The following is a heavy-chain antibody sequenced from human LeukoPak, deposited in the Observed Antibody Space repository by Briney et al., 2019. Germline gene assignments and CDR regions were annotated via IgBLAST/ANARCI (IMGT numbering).Heavy chain of an antibody. V-gene: IGHV3-23*01. Sequence: PGGSLRLSCAASGFTFSSYAMSWVRQAPGQGLEWVSAISGSGGSTYYADSVKGRFTISRDNSKNTLYLQMNSLRAEDTAAYYCAKAPQMKVVVIRYFDYWGQGTLVTVSS. CDR3: AKAPQMKVVVIRYFDY. CDR2: ISGSGGST. D-gene: IGHD3-22*01. CDR1: GFTFSSYA. J-gene: IGHJ4*02.